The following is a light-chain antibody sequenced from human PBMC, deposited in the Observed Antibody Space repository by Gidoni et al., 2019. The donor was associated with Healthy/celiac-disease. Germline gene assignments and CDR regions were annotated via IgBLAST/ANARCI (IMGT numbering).Light chain of an antibody. V-gene: IGKV3-11*01. Sequence: EIVLTQSPATLSLSPGDRATLSCRASQRVSSYLAWYQQKPGQAPRLLIYDASNRATGIPARFSGRWSGTDFTLTISSLEPEDFAVYYCQQRSNWRTFGQGTKVEIK. CDR2: DAS. CDR3: QQRSNWRT. CDR1: QRVSSY. J-gene: IGKJ1*01.